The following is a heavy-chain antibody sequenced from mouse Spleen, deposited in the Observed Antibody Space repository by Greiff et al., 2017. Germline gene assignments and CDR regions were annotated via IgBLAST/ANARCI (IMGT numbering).Heavy chain of an antibody. Sequence: QVQLQQSGPELVKPGASVKISCKASGYAFSSSWMNWVKQRPGKGLEWIGRIYPGDGDTNYNGKFKGKATLTADKSSSTAYMQLSSLTSEDSAVYFCASQAPYGDYGFAYWGQGTLVTVSA. CDR2: IYPGDGDT. J-gene: IGHJ3*01. D-gene: IGHD2-13*01. V-gene: IGHV1-82*01. CDR1: GYAFSSSW. CDR3: ASQAPYGDYGFAY.